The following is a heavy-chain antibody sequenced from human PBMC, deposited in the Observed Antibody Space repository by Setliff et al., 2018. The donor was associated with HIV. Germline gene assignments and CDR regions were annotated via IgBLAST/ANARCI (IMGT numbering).Heavy chain of an antibody. CDR3: ARAFQHFEYAFDI. Sequence: SVKVSCKASGGTFSSDAFSWVRQAPGQGLEWMGRIIPVFGSTSYAQKFQGRVTMTRDTSTSTVYMELSSLRSEDTAVYYCARAFQHFEYAFDIWGQGTMVTVSS. V-gene: IGHV1-69*04. CDR2: IIPVFGST. CDR1: GGTFSSDA. J-gene: IGHJ3*02. D-gene: IGHD3-9*01.